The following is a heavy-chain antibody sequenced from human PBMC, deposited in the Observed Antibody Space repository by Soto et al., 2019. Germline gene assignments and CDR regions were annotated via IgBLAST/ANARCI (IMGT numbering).Heavy chain of an antibody. Sequence: ASVKVSCKASGGTFSSYAISWVRQAPGQGLEWMGGIIPIFSTANYAQKFQGRVTITADESTSTAYMELSSLRSEDTAVYYCARDALDCSGGSCYLRGYYGMDVWGQGTTVTVSS. J-gene: IGHJ6*02. CDR1: GGTFSSYA. CDR2: IIPIFSTA. D-gene: IGHD2-15*01. CDR3: ARDALDCSGGSCYLRGYYGMDV. V-gene: IGHV1-69*13.